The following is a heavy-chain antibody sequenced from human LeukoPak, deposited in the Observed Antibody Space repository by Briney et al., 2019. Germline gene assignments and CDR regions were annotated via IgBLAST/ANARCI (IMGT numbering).Heavy chain of an antibody. CDR2: IYYSGST. CDR3: ARARGQQLVT. Sequence: SETLSLTCTVSGDPISNSRYYWDSIRQPPGEGLGWIGRIYYSGSTYYNPSLQSRVPISVDTSKNQFSLKLSSVTAADTAVYYCARARGQQLVTWGQGTLVTVSS. D-gene: IGHD6-13*01. J-gene: IGHJ4*02. CDR1: GDPISNSRYY. V-gene: IGHV4-39*01.